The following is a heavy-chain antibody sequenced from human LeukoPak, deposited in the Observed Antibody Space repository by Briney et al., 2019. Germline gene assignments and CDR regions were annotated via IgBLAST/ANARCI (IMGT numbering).Heavy chain of an antibody. V-gene: IGHV3-74*01. CDR2: INTDGTVT. CDR3: ATKQWLAPPPDS. CDR1: GFTFSKYW. D-gene: IGHD6-19*01. Sequence: GGSLRLSCAAPGFTFSKYWMLWVRQAPGKGLESVSRINTDGTVTTYAASVKGRFTVSRTNADNTMFLQMNSVRDEATAVYYCATKQWLAPPPDSWGQGTPVTVSS. J-gene: IGHJ4*02.